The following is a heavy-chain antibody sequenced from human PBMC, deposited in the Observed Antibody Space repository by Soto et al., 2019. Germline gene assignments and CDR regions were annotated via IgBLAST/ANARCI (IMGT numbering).Heavy chain of an antibody. V-gene: IGHV5-51*01. CDR1: GYSFNPYW. CDR3: ARRTGLLYSD. D-gene: IGHD2-21*01. CDR2: IYPDDSDI. J-gene: IGHJ4*02. Sequence: PGESLKISCKGSGYSFNPYWIGWVRQMPGKGLEWMGVIYPDDSDIRYSPSFQGQVTISADKSISTAYLQWSSLKASDSGIYYCARRTGLLYSDWGQGTLVTVSS.